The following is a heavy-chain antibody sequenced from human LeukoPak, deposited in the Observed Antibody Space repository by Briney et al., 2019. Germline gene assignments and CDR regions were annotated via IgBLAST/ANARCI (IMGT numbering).Heavy chain of an antibody. CDR2: IKSKTDCGTT. Sequence: GGSLRLSCAASGFTFSNAWISWARQAPGKWLEWVGRIKSKTDCGTTDYAAPVKGRFTISRDDSKNTLYLQMNSLKTEDTAVYYCTTDRDLTHGLRPYYYDMDVWGQGTTVTVSS. D-gene: IGHD2-21*01. CDR3: TTDRDLTHGLRPYYYDMDV. J-gene: IGHJ6*02. CDR1: GFTFSNAW. V-gene: IGHV3-15*01.